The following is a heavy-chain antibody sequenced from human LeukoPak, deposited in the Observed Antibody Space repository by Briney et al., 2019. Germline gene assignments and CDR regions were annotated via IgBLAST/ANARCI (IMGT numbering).Heavy chain of an antibody. CDR3: ARDRDCSSTSCYAPFDY. Sequence: GGSLRLSCAASGFTFSSYAMHWVRQAPGKGLEYVSAISSNGGSTYYANSVKGRFTISRDNSRNTLYLQMGSLRAEDMAVYYCARDRDCSSTSCYAPFDYWGQGTLVTVSS. CDR2: ISSNGGST. J-gene: IGHJ4*02. CDR1: GFTFSSYA. V-gene: IGHV3-64*01. D-gene: IGHD2-2*01.